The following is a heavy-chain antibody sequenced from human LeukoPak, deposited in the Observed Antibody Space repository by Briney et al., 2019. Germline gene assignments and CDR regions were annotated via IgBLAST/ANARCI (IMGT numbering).Heavy chain of an antibody. CDR3: AKRRYDSSGLWVV. Sequence: GGSLRLSCVGSGFSFSSFGMSWFRQAPGKGLEWVSVISGSGAGIFYADSVKGRFTISRDNSKNTVYLQLNSLRAEDSAVYYCAKRRYDSSGLWVVWGQGTLVTVSS. CDR2: ISGSGAGI. J-gene: IGHJ4*02. D-gene: IGHD3-22*01. V-gene: IGHV3-23*01. CDR1: GFSFSSFG.